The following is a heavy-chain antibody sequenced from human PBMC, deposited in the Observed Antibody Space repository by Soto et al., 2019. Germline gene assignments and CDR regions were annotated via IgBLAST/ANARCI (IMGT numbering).Heavy chain of an antibody. CDR2: ISYDGSNK. J-gene: IGHJ6*02. D-gene: IGHD2-8*01. V-gene: IGHV3-30-3*01. CDR1: GFTFSSYA. CDR3: ARELLMVYVNYGMDV. Sequence: TGGSLRLSCAASGFTFSSYAMHWVRQAPGKGLEWVAVISYDGSNKYYADSVKGRFTISRDNSKNTLYLQMNSLRAEDTAVYYCARELLMVYVNYGMDVWGQGTTVTVSS.